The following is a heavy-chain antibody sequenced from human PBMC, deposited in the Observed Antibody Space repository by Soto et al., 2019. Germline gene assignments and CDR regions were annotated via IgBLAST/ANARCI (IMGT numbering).Heavy chain of an antibody. CDR1: GGSISSSNW. CDR2: IYHSGST. Sequence: PSETLSLTCTVSGGSISSSNWWSWVRQPPGKGLEWIGEIYHSGSTNYNPSLKSRVTISVDKSKNQFSLKLSSVTAADTAVYYCAKVAKSGVVIEYFDSWGQGSLVTVSS. CDR3: AKVAKSGVVIEYFDS. D-gene: IGHD3-3*01. V-gene: IGHV4-4*02. J-gene: IGHJ4*02.